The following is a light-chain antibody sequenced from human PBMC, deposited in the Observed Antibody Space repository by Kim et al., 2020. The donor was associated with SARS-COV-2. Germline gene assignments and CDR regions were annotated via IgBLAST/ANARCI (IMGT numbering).Light chain of an antibody. CDR2: EDY. V-gene: IGLV6-57*01. J-gene: IGLJ3*02. CDR1: QCKLASNF. CDR3: QSYDATNQV. Sequence: GKTVTLPRPRSQCKLASNFGQGYQQRPGSSPTIGIEEDYQRTPGVPDRFAGSIDRSANSASLTISGLKTEDEADYYCQSYDATNQVFGGGTQLTVL.